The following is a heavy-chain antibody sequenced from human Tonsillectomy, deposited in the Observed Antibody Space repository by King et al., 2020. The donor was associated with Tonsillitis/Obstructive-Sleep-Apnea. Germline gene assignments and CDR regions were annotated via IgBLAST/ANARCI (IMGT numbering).Heavy chain of an antibody. V-gene: IGHV3-15*01. Sequence: VQLVESGGGSVEPGGSLRLSCAASGFVFIETYMTWVRQAPGKGLEWVGHIRKKSDGGTADYAAPVKGRFTISRDDSRNMVYFQMNSLKTEDTAKYYCTTDWGLWFVIVTSWGQGTLVTVSS. J-gene: IGHJ5*02. CDR1: GFVFIETY. D-gene: IGHD3-10*01. CDR3: TTDWGLWFVIVTS. CDR2: IRKKSDGGTA.